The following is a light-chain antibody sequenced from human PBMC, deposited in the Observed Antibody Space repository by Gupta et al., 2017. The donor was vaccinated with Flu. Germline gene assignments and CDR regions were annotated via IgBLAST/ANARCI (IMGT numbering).Light chain of an antibody. Sequence: SALTQTASVSGSPGQSMTITCPGPSSDVGDYKYAPWYPQHPGKAPKLMVYDVSYRPSGVSSRFSGSKSSNTASLTISGRQPEDEADYYCSADTSNNTLRVMFGGGTRLTVL. V-gene: IGLV2-14*03. J-gene: IGLJ3*02. CDR1: SSDVGDYKY. CDR3: SADTSNNTLRVM. CDR2: DVS.